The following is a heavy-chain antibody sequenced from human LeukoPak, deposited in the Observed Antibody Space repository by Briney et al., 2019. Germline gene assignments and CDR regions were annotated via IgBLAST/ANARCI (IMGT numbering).Heavy chain of an antibody. CDR3: ARGWLQHSLFFDY. J-gene: IGHJ4*02. V-gene: IGHV4-4*09. CDR2: IYASAST. D-gene: IGHD5-24*01. Sequence: PSETLSLTCTVSGGSISSYYWSWIRQPPGKGLEWIGYIYASASTNYNPSLKSRVTISVDTSKNQFSLKLSSVTAADTAVYYCARGWLQHSLFFDYWGQGTLVTVSS. CDR1: GGSISSYY.